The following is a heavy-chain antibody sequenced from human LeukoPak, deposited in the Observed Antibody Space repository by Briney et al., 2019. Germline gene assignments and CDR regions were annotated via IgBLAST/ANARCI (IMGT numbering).Heavy chain of an antibody. Sequence: ASVKVSCKASGYTFTSYGISWVRQAPGQGPEWMGWISAYNGNTNYAQKLQGRVTMTTDTSTSTAYMELRSLRSDDTAVYYCARDAARPIYYGSGSYGDYWGQGTLVTVSS. V-gene: IGHV1-18*01. CDR3: ARDAARPIYYGSGSYGDY. CDR2: ISAYNGNT. D-gene: IGHD3-10*01. J-gene: IGHJ4*02. CDR1: GYTFTSYG.